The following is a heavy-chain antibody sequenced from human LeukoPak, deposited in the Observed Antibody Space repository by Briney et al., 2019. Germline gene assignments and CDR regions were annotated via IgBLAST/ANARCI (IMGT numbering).Heavy chain of an antibody. D-gene: IGHD3-22*01. CDR1: GGSISSGGYS. V-gene: IGHV4-30-2*01. J-gene: IGHJ4*02. CDR2: IYHSGST. CDR3: ARAPYYYDSSGYLPPNFDY. Sequence: SQTLSLTCAVSGGSISSGGYSWSWIRQPPGKGLEWIGYIYHSGSTYYNPSLKSRVTISVDRSKNQFSLELSSVTAADTAVYYCARAPYYYDSSGYLPPNFDYWGQGTLVTVSS.